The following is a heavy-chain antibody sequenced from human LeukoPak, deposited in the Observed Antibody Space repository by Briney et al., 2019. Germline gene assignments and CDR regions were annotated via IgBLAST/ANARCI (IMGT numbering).Heavy chain of an antibody. J-gene: IGHJ6*03. V-gene: IGHV3-33*06. Sequence: GGSLRLSCAASGFTFSSYGMHWVRQAPGKGLEWVAVIWYDGSNKYYADSVKGRFTISRDNSKNTLYLQMTSLRAEDTAVYYCAKLAAAGAYYYYYMDVWGKGTTVTVSS. CDR1: GFTFSSYG. CDR3: AKLAAAGAYYYYYMDV. CDR2: IWYDGSNK. D-gene: IGHD6-13*01.